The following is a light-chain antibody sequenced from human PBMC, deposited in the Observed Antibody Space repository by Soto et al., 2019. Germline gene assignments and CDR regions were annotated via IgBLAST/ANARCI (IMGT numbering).Light chain of an antibody. V-gene: IGLV2-14*01. CDR2: RVN. CDR3: ASFRSGTILV. J-gene: IGLJ1*01. CDR1: RSDIGDSNF. Sequence: QSALTQPASVSGSPGQSVTISCTGPRSDIGDSNFISWYQHSPGKAPRLLIYRVNNRPSGVSGRFSGSKAGNTASLTISGLLDDDEADYFCASFRSGTILVFGSGTKVTVL.